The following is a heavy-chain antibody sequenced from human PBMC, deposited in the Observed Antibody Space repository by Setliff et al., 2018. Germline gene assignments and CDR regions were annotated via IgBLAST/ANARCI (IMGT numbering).Heavy chain of an antibody. V-gene: IGHV1-18*01. CDR1: GYTFTNFG. CDR2: ININNFNT. Sequence: GASVKVSCKASGYTFTNFGITWVRQAPGQGLEWMGWININNFNTYYAPKFQGRITMTTDTSTTTAYMELKSLRSDDTAIYYCSRLVRYCTRTSCQRLSGDDYWGQGALVTVSS. CDR3: SRLVRYCTRTSCQRLSGDDY. D-gene: IGHD2-2*01. J-gene: IGHJ4*02.